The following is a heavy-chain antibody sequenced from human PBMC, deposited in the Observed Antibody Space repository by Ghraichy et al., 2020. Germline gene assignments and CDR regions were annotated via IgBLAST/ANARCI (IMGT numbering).Heavy chain of an antibody. CDR2: ISYDGSNK. V-gene: IGHV3-30-3*01. D-gene: IGHD6-19*01. CDR1: GFTFSTYS. J-gene: IGHJ3*02. CDR3: ARAQRVGTGYRSDWSGLSAFEI. Sequence: GGSLRLSCAASGFTFSTYSMHWVRQAPGKGLEWVALISYDGSNKYYADSVKGRFTISRDNSKNTLYLQMNSLRHDDTAVYYCARAQRVGTGYRSDWSGLSAFEIWGQGTMVTVSS.